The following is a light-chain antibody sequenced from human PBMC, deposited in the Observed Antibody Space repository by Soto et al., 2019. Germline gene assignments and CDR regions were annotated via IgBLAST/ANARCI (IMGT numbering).Light chain of an antibody. CDR3: NSYTTSGAVV. CDR1: SSDVGGYNF. Sequence: QSVLTQPASVSGSPGQSITISCTGTSSDVGGYNFVSWYQQHPGNAPKLIIYDVTSRPSGVSNRFSGSKSGNAASLTISGLQAEDEALYYCNSYTTSGAVVFSGGTKVTVL. CDR2: DVT. V-gene: IGLV2-14*03. J-gene: IGLJ3*02.